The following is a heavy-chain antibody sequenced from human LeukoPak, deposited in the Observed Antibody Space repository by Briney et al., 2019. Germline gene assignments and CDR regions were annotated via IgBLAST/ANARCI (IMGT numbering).Heavy chain of an antibody. J-gene: IGHJ4*02. CDR1: GYTFTGYY. D-gene: IGHD2-2*01. CDR2: ISAYHGNA. CDR3: ARDQDYCHSARCYQFDY. V-gene: IGHV1-18*04. Sequence: GASVKVSCKASGYTFTGYYMHWVRQAPEQGLEWMGWISAYHGNANYAQKFTGRVTMTTDTSTSTAYMELRSLRSDDTAVYYCARDQDYCHSARCYQFDYWGQGTLVTVSS.